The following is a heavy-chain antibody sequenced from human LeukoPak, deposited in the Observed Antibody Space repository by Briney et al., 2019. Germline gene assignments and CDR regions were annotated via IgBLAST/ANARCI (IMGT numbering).Heavy chain of an antibody. CDR3: ANRYYDSSPFDP. CDR2: ITTSGGST. CDR1: RFTFKSYA. Sequence: GGYLRLSCTASRFTFKSYAMSWVRQAPGKGLEWIAAITTSGGSTNYADSVKGRFTISRDSSKSTLYLQMNSLRAEDTALYYCANRYYDSSPFDPWGQGTLVTVSS. D-gene: IGHD3-22*01. V-gene: IGHV3-23*01. J-gene: IGHJ5*02.